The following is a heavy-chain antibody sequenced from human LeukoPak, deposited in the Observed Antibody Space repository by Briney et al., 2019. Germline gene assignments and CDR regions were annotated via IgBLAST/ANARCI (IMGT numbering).Heavy chain of an antibody. Sequence: GGSLRLSCAASGFTFSSYSMNWVRQAPGKGLEWVSSISSSSSYIYYADSVKGRFTISRDNSKNTLYMQMNSLRVEDTAVYYCVKGCSYTGCYTSDYWGQGTLVTVSS. CDR1: GFTFSSYS. J-gene: IGHJ4*02. CDR3: VKGCSYTGCYTSDY. V-gene: IGHV3-21*04. CDR2: ISSSSSYI. D-gene: IGHD2-15*01.